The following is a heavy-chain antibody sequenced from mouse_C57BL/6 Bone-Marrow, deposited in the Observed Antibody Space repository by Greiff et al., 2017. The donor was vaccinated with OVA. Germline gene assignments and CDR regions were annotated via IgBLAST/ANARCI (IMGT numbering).Heavy chain of an antibody. Sequence: QVQLQQSGAELARPGASVKLSCKASGYTFTSYGISWVKQRTGQGLEWIGEIYPRSGNTYYNEKFKGKATLTADKSSSTAYMELRSLTSEDSAVYFCRTSISGGYFDVWGTGTTVTVSS. CDR3: RTSISGGYFDV. J-gene: IGHJ1*03. V-gene: IGHV1-81*01. CDR1: GYTFTSYG. CDR2: IYPRSGNT. D-gene: IGHD1-1*01.